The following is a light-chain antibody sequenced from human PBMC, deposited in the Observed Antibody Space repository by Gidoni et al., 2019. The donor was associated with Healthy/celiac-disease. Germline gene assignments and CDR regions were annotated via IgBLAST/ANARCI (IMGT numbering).Light chain of an antibody. J-gene: IGKJ4*01. CDR3: QQSYSTLPLT. CDR2: AAS. CDR1: QSISSY. V-gene: IGKV1-39*01. Sequence: DIQMTQSPTSLSASVGDRVPITCPASQSISSYLNWYQQKPGKAPKLLIYAASSLQSGVPSRFSGSGSGTDFTLTISSLQPEDFAAYYCQQSYSTLPLTFGEGTKLEIK.